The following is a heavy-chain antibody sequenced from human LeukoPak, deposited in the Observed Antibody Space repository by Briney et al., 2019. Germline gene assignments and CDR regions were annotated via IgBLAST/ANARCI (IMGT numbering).Heavy chain of an antibody. D-gene: IGHD5-18*01. J-gene: IGHJ6*02. CDR1: GGSISSYY. V-gene: IGHV4-59*01. CDR2: IYYSGST. Sequence: SETLSLTCTVTGGSISSYYWSWIRQPPGKGLEWIGYIYYSGSTNYNPSLKSRVTISVDTSKNQFSLKLSSVTAADTAVYYCARDTGQLWLRNYYYGMDVWGQGTTVTVSS. CDR3: ARDTGQLWLRNYYYGMDV.